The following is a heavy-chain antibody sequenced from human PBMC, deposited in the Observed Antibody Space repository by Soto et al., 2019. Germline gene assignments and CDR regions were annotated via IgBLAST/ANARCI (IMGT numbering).Heavy chain of an antibody. CDR2: IYHSGST. V-gene: IGHV4-30-2*01. J-gene: IGHJ6*02. CDR3: ARVRIYYYGMDV. Sequence: SETLSLTCAVSGGSISSGGYSWSWIRQPPGKGLEWIGYIYHSGSTYYNPSLKSRVTISVDTSKNQFSLKLSSVTAADTAVYYCARVRIYYYGMDVWGQGTTVT. CDR1: GGSISSGGYS.